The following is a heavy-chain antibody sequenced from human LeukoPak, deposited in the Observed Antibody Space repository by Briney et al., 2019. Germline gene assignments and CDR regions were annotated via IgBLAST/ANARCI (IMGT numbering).Heavy chain of an antibody. V-gene: IGHV1-18*01. CDR3: AKGRDSDMVATITFHDAFDI. D-gene: IGHD5-12*01. CDR2: ISAYNGNT. J-gene: IGHJ3*02. CDR1: GYTFTSYG. Sequence: GASVKVSCKASGYTFTSYGISWVRQAPGQGLEWMGWISAYNGNTNYAQKLQGRFTMTTDTSTSTAYMELSRLKSDDTAVYFCAKGRDSDMVATITFHDAFDIWGQGTMLTVSS.